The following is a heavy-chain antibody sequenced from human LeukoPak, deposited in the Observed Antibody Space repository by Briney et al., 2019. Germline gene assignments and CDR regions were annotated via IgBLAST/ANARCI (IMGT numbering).Heavy chain of an antibody. CDR3: AHRLGPGVEYGSGSWNVGYFDY. CDR2: NYSDDDK. V-gene: IGHV2-5*02. CDR1: GFSLSTSRVG. Sequence: SGPTLVKPTQTLTLTFTFSGFSLSTSRVGVGWLRQPPGKALEYLTTNYSDDDKRCSPSLKSRLTITKDTSRNQVVLTMINMDPVDTATYYCAHRLGPGVEYGSGSWNVGYFDYWGQGTLVTVSS. D-gene: IGHD3-10*01. J-gene: IGHJ4*02.